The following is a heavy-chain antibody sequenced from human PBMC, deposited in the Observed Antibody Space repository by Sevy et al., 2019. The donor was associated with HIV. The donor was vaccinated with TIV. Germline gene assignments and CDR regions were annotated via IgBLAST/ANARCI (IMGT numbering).Heavy chain of an antibody. Sequence: ASVKVSCKASGGTFSTYAISWLRQAPGQGLEWMGRIITVFGTPNYAQKFQGRVTITADEFTSTAYMELSSLRSEDTAVYYCASAPLGGLRLGEFSYWGQGTLVTVSS. D-gene: IGHD3-16*01. CDR2: IITVFGTP. CDR1: GGTFSTYA. CDR3: ASAPLGGLRLGEFSY. J-gene: IGHJ4*02. V-gene: IGHV1-69*13.